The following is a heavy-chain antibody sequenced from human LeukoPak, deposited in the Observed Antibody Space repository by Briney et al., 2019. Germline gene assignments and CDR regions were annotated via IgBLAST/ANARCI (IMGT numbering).Heavy chain of an antibody. CDR2: IYPGDSDT. J-gene: IGHJ1*01. D-gene: IGHD3-16*01. Sequence: GESLKNPCKASGYTFTNYWIGWVRQMPGKGLEWMGIIYPGDSDTRYSPSFRGQVIISADKSIRTAYLQWTSLKASDTAMYYCARHTGEGSHFQHWGQGSLVTVSS. CDR1: GYTFTNYW. V-gene: IGHV5-51*01. CDR3: ARHTGEGSHFQH.